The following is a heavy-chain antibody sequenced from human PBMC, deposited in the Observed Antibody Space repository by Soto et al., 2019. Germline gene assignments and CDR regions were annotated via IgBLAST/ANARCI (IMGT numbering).Heavy chain of an antibody. D-gene: IGHD6-13*01. CDR1: GFTFSSDW. Sequence: EVQLVESGGGLVQPGGSLRLSCAASGFTFSSDWMHWVRQTPRKGLVWVSGINTDGGTTTYADSVKGRFTISRDNGQNTVYLEMISLRAEDTAVYYCARVLRGSWDSFDPWGQGTLVTVSS. CDR3: ARVLRGSWDSFDP. V-gene: IGHV3-74*01. CDR2: INTDGGTT. J-gene: IGHJ5*02.